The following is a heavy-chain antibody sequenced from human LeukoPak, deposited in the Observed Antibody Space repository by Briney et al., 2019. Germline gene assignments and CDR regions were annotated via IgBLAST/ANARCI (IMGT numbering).Heavy chain of an antibody. CDR3: ARNLGIAAARGAFDI. J-gene: IGHJ3*02. Sequence: PGGSLRLSCAASGFTFSSYSMNWVRQAPGKGLEWVSSISSSSSYIYYADSVKGRFTISRDNAKNSLHLQMNSLRAEDTAVYYCARNLGIAAARGAFDIWGQGTMVTVSS. D-gene: IGHD6-13*01. V-gene: IGHV3-21*01. CDR2: ISSSSSYI. CDR1: GFTFSSYS.